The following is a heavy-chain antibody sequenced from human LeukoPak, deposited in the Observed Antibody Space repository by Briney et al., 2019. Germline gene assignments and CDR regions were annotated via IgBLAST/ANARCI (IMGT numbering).Heavy chain of an antibody. Sequence: PSETLSLTCTVSGGSISSSSYFWGWIRQPPGKGREWIGSINYSGNTYYNPSLRSRITISVDTSRNPFSLRRRSLTAADTAVYYCASPSISSSTYDYWGQGTLVTVSS. V-gene: IGHV4-39*01. D-gene: IGHD6-6*01. CDR1: GGSISSSSYF. J-gene: IGHJ4*02. CDR2: INYSGNT. CDR3: ASPSISSSTYDY.